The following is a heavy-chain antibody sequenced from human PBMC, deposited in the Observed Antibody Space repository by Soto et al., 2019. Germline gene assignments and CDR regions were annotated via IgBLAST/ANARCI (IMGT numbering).Heavy chain of an antibody. CDR1: GYTFTSYG. Sequence: GASVKVSFKASGYTFTSYGISWVRQAPGQGLEWMGWISAYNGNTSYAQKLQGRVTMTTDTSTSTAYMELRSLRSDDTAVYYCARCLDAVATTPADYWGQGTLVTVSS. V-gene: IGHV1-18*01. J-gene: IGHJ4*02. CDR2: ISAYNGNT. D-gene: IGHD5-12*01. CDR3: ARCLDAVATTPADY.